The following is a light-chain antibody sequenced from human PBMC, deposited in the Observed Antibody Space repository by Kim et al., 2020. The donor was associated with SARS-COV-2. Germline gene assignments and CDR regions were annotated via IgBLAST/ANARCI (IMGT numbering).Light chain of an antibody. CDR3: AAWDDSLNGYV. V-gene: IGLV1-36*01. CDR2: YDD. J-gene: IGLJ1*01. CDR1: SSNIGNNA. Sequence: RQRVTISCSRSSSNIGNNAVNWYQQLPGKAPKLLIYYDDLLPSGVSDRFSGSKSGTSASLAISGLQSEDEADYYCAAWDDSLNGYVFGTGTKVTVL.